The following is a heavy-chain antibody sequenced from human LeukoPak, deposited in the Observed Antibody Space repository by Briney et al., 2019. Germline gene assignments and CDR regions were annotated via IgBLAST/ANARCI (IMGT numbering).Heavy chain of an antibody. CDR2: IIPNSGET. D-gene: IGHD5-18*01. V-gene: IGHV1-2*02. J-gene: IGHJ4*02. CDR1: GYIFHGYY. CDR3: AREATATVRDLDS. Sequence: GSVTVSCKASGYIFHGYYIHWVRQAPGKGLEWMGWIIPNSGETNNAQRFRGRATINMDTYISTAYMELTRLRSDNTAVYYCAREATATVRDLDSWGQGTLVTASS.